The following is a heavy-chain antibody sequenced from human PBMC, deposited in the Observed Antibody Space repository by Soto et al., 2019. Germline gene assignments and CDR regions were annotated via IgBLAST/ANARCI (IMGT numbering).Heavy chain of an antibody. V-gene: IGHV3-23*01. CDR2: ISGSGGST. CDR1: GFTFSAYP. Sequence: EVQLLESGGGLVQPGGSLRLSWAASGFTFSAYPMTWVRQAPGKGLEWVSGISGSGGSTYYADSVKGRFTISRDNPKNKLYLQMNSLRAEDTAVYYCAKDQRYGTAYLLGVDYCGQGTLVAVSS. J-gene: IGHJ4*02. D-gene: IGHD3-16*01. CDR3: AKDQRYGTAYLLGVDY.